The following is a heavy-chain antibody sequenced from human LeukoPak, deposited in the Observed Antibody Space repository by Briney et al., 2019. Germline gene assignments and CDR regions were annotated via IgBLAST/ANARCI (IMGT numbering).Heavy chain of an antibody. CDR1: EFTFSSYA. CDR2: ISSSSSYI. Sequence: GGSLRLSCAASEFTFSSYAMNWVRQAPGKGLEWVSSISSSSSYIYYADSVKGRFTISRDNAKNSLYLQMNSLRAEDTAVYYCARAEVGATLDYWGQGTLVTVSS. V-gene: IGHV3-21*01. J-gene: IGHJ4*02. CDR3: ARAEVGATLDY. D-gene: IGHD1-26*01.